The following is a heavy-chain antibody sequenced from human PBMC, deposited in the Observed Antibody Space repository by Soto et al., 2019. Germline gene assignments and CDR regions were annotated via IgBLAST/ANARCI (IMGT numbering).Heavy chain of an antibody. Sequence: PGGSLRLSCAASGLTFSNAWMSWVRQARGKGLEWVGRIKSKTDGGTTDYAAPVKGRFTISRDDSKNTLYLQMNSLKTEDTAVYYCTTYYDFWSGYNFDYWGQGTLDTVSS. CDR1: GLTFSNAW. D-gene: IGHD3-3*01. V-gene: IGHV3-15*01. CDR3: TTYYDFWSGYNFDY. CDR2: IKSKTDGGTT. J-gene: IGHJ4*02.